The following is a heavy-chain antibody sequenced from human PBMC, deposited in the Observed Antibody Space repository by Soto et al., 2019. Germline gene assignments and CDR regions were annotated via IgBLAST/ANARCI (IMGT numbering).Heavy chain of an antibody. V-gene: IGHV1-2*04. CDR2: INPKSGGT. J-gene: IGHJ6*02. CDR3: ARGDSTDCSSGVCSFFYNHDMDV. D-gene: IGHD2-8*01. CDR1: GYTFTSSD. Sequence: ASVKVSCKASGYTFTSSDVYWVRQATGQGLEWLGRINPKSGGTSTAQKFQGWVTMTTDTSISTASMELTRLTSDDTAIYYCARGDSTDCSSGVCSFFYNHDMDVWGQGTTVTVSS.